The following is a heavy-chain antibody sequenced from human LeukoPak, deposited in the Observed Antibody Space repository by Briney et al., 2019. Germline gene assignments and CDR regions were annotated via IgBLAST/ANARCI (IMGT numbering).Heavy chain of an antibody. Sequence: GGSLRLSCAASGFTFSSYKMNWVRQAPGKGLEWVSSISSSSGYIYYADSVKGRFTISRDNAKNSLYLQMNSLRAEDTAVYYCARNFGSGSPNYYTYYGLTSGAKGPRSPSP. CDR3: ARNFGSGSPNYYTYYGLTS. V-gene: IGHV3-21*01. CDR1: GFTFSSYK. CDR2: ISSSSGYI. J-gene: IGHJ6*02. D-gene: IGHD3-10*01.